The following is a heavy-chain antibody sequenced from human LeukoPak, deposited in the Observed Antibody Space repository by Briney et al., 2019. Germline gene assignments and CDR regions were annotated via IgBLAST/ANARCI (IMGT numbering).Heavy chain of an antibody. CDR3: ARAPITSPFYFDY. J-gene: IGHJ4*02. CDR1: GFAFDEHG. CDR2: INWSGGST. V-gene: IGHV3-20*04. D-gene: IGHD2-2*01. Sequence: GGSLRLSCTASGFAFDEHGMSWVRQVPGKGLEWVSGINWSGGSTGYADPLRGRFTIPRDNAKNSLYLQMDSLRAEDTALYYCARAPITSPFYFDYWGQGTLVTVSS.